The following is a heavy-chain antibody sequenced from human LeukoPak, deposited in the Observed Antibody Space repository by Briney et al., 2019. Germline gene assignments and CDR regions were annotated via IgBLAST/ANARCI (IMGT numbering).Heavy chain of an antibody. CDR2: MNPNSGNT. CDR3: ARGYYYYYYMDV. V-gene: IGHV1-8*01. J-gene: IGHJ6*03. Sequence: ASVKVSCKASGYTFTSYDINWVRQATGQGLEWMGWMNPNSGNTGYAQKFQGRVTMTSNTSISTAYMELSSLRSEDTAVYYCARGYYYYYYMDVWGKGTTVTVSS. CDR1: GYTFTSYD.